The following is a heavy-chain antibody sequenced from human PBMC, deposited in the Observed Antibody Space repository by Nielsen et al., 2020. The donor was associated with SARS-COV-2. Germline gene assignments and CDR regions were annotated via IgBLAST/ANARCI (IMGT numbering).Heavy chain of an antibody. CDR3: ARDAYYGYVRPFDY. J-gene: IGHJ4*02. CDR1: GFTFSSYS. V-gene: IGHV3-21*01. Sequence: GESLKISYAASGFTFSSYSMNWVRQAPGKGLEWVSSISSSSSYIYYADSVKGRFTISRDNAKNSLYLQMNSLRAEDTAVYYCARDAYYGYVRPFDYWGQGTLVTVSS. D-gene: IGHD3-10*01. CDR2: ISSSSSYI.